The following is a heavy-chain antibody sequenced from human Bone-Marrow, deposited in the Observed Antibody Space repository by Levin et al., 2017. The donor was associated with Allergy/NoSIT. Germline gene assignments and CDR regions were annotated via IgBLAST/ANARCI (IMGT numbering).Heavy chain of an antibody. CDR2: ISYNNNNK. CDR3: ARDSVTSAHYNWFDP. CDR1: GFIFSTYN. J-gene: IGHJ5*02. Sequence: TGGSLRLSCAASGFIFSTYNMHWVRQAPGKGLEWVAFISYNNNNKYADSVKGRFTISRDNSKSTLYLQMNSLRPDDTALYFCARDSVTSAHYNWFDPWGQGTLVTVSS. D-gene: IGHD5/OR15-5a*01. V-gene: IGHV3-30-3*01.